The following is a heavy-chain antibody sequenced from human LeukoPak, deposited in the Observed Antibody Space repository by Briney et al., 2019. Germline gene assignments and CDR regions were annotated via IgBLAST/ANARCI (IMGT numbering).Heavy chain of an antibody. Sequence: GASVKVSCKASGYTFTTYYMHWVRQAPGQGLEGMGIINPSGGSTNYAQKFQGRVTMTRDMSTTTVYMELSSLRSEDTAVYYCARVSLPGSYYRVNYNAFDIWGQGTMVTVSS. CDR1: GYTFTTYY. CDR3: ARVSLPGSYYRVNYNAFDI. J-gene: IGHJ3*02. CDR2: INPSGGST. V-gene: IGHV1-46*01. D-gene: IGHD1-26*01.